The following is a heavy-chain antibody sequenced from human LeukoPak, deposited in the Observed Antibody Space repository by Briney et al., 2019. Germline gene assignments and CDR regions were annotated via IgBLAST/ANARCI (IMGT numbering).Heavy chain of an antibody. V-gene: IGHV3-53*01. CDR1: GFTFSSYW. J-gene: IGHJ4*02. CDR2: IFPDGRT. CDR3: ARANPVYGDFDY. D-gene: IGHD5/OR15-5a*01. Sequence: GGSLRLSCAASGFTFSSYWMSWVRQSPGKGLEWVSVIFPDGRTYQADSVKGRFTISRDRPKNTLFLQMNSLRADDTALYHCARANPVYGDFDYWGQGILVTVSS.